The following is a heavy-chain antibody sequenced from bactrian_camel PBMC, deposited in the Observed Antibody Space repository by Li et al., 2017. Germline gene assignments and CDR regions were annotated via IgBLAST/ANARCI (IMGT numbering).Heavy chain of an antibody. CDR3: AAPRGGKYGGSWSLDARGFNY. D-gene: IGHD6*01. V-gene: IGHV3S1*01. CDR1: GFTFSNYV. CDR2: INRAGDMT. Sequence: VQLVESGGGLVQPGGSLRLSCTASGFTFSNYVMDWVRQAPGKGLEWVSGINRAGDMTDYADSVKGRFTMSRDNRKNTLYLQMNSLKVEDTAMYYCAAPRGGKYGGSWSLDARGFNYWGLGTQVTVS. J-gene: IGHJ4*01.